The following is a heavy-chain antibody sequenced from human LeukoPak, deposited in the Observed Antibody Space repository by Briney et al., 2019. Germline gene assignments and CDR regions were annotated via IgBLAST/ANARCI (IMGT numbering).Heavy chain of an antibody. Sequence: SETLSLTCAVHGGSFSGYYWSWIRQPPGKGLEWIGEINHSGSTNYNPSLKSRVTISVDTSKNQFSLKLSSVTAADTAVYYCAILRYDFWSDPQDYWGQGTLVTVSS. CDR1: GGSFSGYY. D-gene: IGHD3-3*01. V-gene: IGHV4-34*01. CDR2: INHSGST. CDR3: AILRYDFWSDPQDY. J-gene: IGHJ4*02.